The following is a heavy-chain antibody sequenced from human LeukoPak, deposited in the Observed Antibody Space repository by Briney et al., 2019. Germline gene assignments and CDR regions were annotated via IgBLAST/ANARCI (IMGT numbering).Heavy chain of an antibody. V-gene: IGHV4-39*01. D-gene: IGHD3-22*01. CDR2: IYYSGST. J-gene: IGHJ4*02. Sequence: ETLSLTCTVSGGSISSSSYYWGWIRQPPGKGPEWIGSIYYSGSTYYNPSLKSRVTISVDTSKNQFSLKLSSVTAADTAVYYCARQSDYYDSSGYYYARPYFDYWGQGTLVTVSS. CDR1: GGSISSSSYY. CDR3: ARQSDYYDSSGYYYARPYFDY.